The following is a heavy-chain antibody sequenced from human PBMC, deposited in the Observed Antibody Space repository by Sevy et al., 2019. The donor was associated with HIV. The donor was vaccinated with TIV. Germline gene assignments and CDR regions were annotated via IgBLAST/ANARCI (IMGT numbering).Heavy chain of an antibody. CDR1: GGSISSGDYY. D-gene: IGHD3-10*01. V-gene: IGHV4-30-4*01. CDR2: IYYSGST. J-gene: IGHJ5*02. CDR3: ARYLPGDYSNWFDP. Sequence: SETLSLTCSVSGGSISSGDYYWSWIRQPPGKGLEWIGYIYYSGSTFYNPSLKSRLTLSKHTSKNQFSLKLSSVTAADTAVYYCARYLPGDYSNWFDPWGQGTLVTVSS.